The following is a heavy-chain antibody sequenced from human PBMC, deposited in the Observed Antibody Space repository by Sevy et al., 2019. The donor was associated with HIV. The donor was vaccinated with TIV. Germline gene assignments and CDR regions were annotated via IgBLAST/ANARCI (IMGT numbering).Heavy chain of an antibody. CDR3: ARHYYGSGSYYNRPYYYGMDV. D-gene: IGHD3-10*01. J-gene: IGHJ6*02. Sequence: ASVKVSCKASGGTFSSYAISWVRQAPGQRLEWMGGIIPVFGTANYAQKFQGRVTITADESTSTAYMELSSLRSEDTAVYYCARHYYGSGSYYNRPYYYGMDVWGQGTTVTVSS. CDR1: GGTFSSYA. CDR2: IIPVFGTA. V-gene: IGHV1-69*13.